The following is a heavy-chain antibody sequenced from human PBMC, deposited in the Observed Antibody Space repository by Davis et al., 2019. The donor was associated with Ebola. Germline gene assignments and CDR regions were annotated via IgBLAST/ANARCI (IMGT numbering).Heavy chain of an antibody. CDR3: ARVPDPDYGMDV. J-gene: IGHJ6*02. CDR1: GYTFTGYY. Sequence: ALVKVSCKASGYTFTGYYMHWVRQAPGQGLEWMGWINPNSGGTNYAQKFQGRVTMTRDTSISTAYMELSRLRSDDTAVYYCARVPDPDYGMDVWGQGTTVTVSS. CDR2: INPNSGGT. V-gene: IGHV1-2*02.